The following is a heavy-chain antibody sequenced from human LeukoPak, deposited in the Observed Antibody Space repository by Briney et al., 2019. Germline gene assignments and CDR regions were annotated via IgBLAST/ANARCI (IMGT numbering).Heavy chain of an antibody. CDR3: ARDMDDGGKGGLDY. CDR2: ISYDGSNK. Sequence: GGSLRLSCAASGFTLSSYAMHWVRQAPGKGLEWVAVISYDGSNKYYADSVKGRFTISRDNSKNTLYLQMNSLRAEDTAVYYCARDMDDGGKGGLDYWGQGTLVTVSS. CDR1: GFTLSSYA. V-gene: IGHV3-30-3*01. J-gene: IGHJ4*02. D-gene: IGHD4-23*01.